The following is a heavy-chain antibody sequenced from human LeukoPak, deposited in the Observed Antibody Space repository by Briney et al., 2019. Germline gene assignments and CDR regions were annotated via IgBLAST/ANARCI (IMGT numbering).Heavy chain of an antibody. CDR2: INWNGGST. Sequence: GGPLRLSCAASGFTFDDYGMSWVRQAPGKGLEWVSGINWNGGSTGYADSVKGRFTISRDNAKNSLYLQMNSLGAEDTAVYYCARDLGDSTCGGDCYSFVDYWGQGTLVTVSS. D-gene: IGHD2-21*02. CDR1: GFTFDDYG. J-gene: IGHJ4*02. CDR3: ARDLGDSTCGGDCYSFVDY. V-gene: IGHV3-20*04.